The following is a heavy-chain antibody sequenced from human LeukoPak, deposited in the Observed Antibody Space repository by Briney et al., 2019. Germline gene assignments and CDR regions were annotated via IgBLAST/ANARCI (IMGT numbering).Heavy chain of an antibody. D-gene: IGHD3-22*01. CDR3: ARDGYDSSGYYFNY. CDR1: GFTFSSYG. V-gene: IGHV3-33*08. CDR2: IWYDGSNK. J-gene: IGHJ4*02. Sequence: PGGSLRLSCAASGFTFSSYGMHWVRQAPGKGLEWVAVIWYDGSNKYYADSVKGRFTISRDNSKNTLYLQMNSLRAEDTAVYYCARDGYDSSGYYFNYWGQGTLVTVSS.